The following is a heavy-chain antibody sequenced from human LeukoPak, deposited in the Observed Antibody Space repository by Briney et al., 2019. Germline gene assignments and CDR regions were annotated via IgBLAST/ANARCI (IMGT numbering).Heavy chain of an antibody. D-gene: IGHD1-26*01. CDR1: GFTFSSYG. Sequence: GGSLRISCGASGFTFSSYGMGWGRPGPGKGLEWVANIFQDGNDKYYVDSVKGRFTISRDNAKNSLYLQMNSLRVEDTAMYYCASRIVGTPDYFDYWGQGTLVTVSS. CDR2: IFQDGNDK. J-gene: IGHJ4*02. CDR3: ASRIVGTPDYFDY. V-gene: IGHV3-7*01.